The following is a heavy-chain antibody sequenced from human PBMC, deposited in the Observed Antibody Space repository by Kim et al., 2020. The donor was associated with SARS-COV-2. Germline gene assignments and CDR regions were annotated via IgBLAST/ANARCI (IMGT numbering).Heavy chain of an antibody. CDR3: AREPDYGDYFDY. V-gene: IGHV4-59*01. D-gene: IGHD4-17*01. Sequence: KSNPTLKNRVTISVDTSKSQYALTLSSVTAADTAVYYCAREPDYGDYFDYWGPGTLVTVSS. J-gene: IGHJ4*02.